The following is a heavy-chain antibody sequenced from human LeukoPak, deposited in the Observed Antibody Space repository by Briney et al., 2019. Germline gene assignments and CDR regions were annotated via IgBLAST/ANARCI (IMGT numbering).Heavy chain of an antibody. V-gene: IGHV4-59*08. Sequence: SETLSLTCTVSGGSISSYYRSWIRQPPGKGLEWIGYIYYSGSTNYNPSLKSRVTISVDTSKNQFSLKLSSVTAADTAVYYCARRAYCGGDCYDTLDYWGQGTLVTVSS. J-gene: IGHJ4*02. CDR2: IYYSGST. D-gene: IGHD2-21*02. CDR1: GGSISSYY. CDR3: ARRAYCGGDCYDTLDY.